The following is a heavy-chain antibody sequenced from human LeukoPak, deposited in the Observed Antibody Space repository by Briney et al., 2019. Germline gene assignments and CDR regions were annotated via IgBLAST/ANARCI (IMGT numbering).Heavy chain of an antibody. V-gene: IGHV5-51*01. CDR2: IYPGDSDT. Sequence: GGALETSLKGSGCRFKRYWIGWGRPRPGKGVGGMGIIYPGDSDTRYSQSFQAQVTISADKSISTAYLQWSSLKASDTAMYYCARLTNSGSYYGNFDYWGQGTLVTVSS. CDR3: ARLTNSGSYYGNFDY. CDR1: GCRFKRYW. D-gene: IGHD1-26*01. J-gene: IGHJ4*02.